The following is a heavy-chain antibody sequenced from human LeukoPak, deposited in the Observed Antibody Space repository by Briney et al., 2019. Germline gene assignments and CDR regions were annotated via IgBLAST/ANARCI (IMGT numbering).Heavy chain of an antibody. CDR3: ARVLCSGGYCYYFDY. V-gene: IGHV3-74*01. Sequence: GVSVRLFCAASGFTFSTYWMHWVRHAPGKGLVWVSRINADGRTTNYEDSVKGRFTISRDNAKKTLHLQMNSLKVEDAAVYYCARVLCSGGYCYYFDYWGQGTLVTVP. D-gene: IGHD2-15*01. CDR2: INADGRTT. CDR1: GFTFSTYW. J-gene: IGHJ4*02.